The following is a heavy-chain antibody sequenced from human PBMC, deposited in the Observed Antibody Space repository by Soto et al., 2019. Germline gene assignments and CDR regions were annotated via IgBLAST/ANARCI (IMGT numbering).Heavy chain of an antibody. J-gene: IGHJ3*02. Sequence: QVQLVQSGAEVKKPRSSVKVSCKASGGTLSSYAISWVRQAPEQGLEWMGGFIPIFGTTNYAQQFQARVTITADETTSTAYMGLSSLRSEDTAVYSCAKVIRLSYCGGDCYSGAFDIWGQGTMVTVSS. V-gene: IGHV1-69*01. D-gene: IGHD2-21*02. CDR2: FIPIFGTT. CDR1: GGTLSSYA. CDR3: AKVIRLSYCGGDCYSGAFDI.